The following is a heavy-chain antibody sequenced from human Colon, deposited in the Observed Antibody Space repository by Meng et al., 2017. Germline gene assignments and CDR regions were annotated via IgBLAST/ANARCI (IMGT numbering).Heavy chain of an antibody. CDR1: GYSISTAYY. V-gene: IGHV4-38-2*01. CDR2: IDRSGTT. Sequence: QVQLQDSGPGLVKPSETLSLTCSVSGYSISTAYYWGWIRQTPGKGLEWIASIDRSGTTYYNPSLESRVTISVDTSKNHFSLRLNSVTAADTAVYFCARTIYSSSVDYWGQGTLVTVSS. CDR3: ARTIYSSSVDY. J-gene: IGHJ4*02. D-gene: IGHD3-22*01.